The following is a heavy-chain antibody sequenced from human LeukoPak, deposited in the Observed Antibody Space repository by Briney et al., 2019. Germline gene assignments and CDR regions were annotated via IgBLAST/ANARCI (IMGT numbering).Heavy chain of an antibody. Sequence: ASVQVSCKASGYTFTGYYMHLVRQAPGEGLEWMGLINPNSGGTNYAQKFQGRVTMTRDTSISTAYMELSRLRSDDTAVYYCASGYYYGSGGSWPPEDYYMDVWGKGTTVTVSS. CDR3: ASGYYYGSGGSWPPEDYYMDV. CDR1: GYTFTGYY. V-gene: IGHV1-2*02. D-gene: IGHD3-10*01. J-gene: IGHJ6*03. CDR2: INPNSGGT.